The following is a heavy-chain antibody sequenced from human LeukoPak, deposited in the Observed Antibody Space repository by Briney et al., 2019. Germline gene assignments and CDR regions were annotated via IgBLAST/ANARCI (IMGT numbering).Heavy chain of an antibody. V-gene: IGHV1-69*13. J-gene: IGHJ5*02. CDR1: GGTFSSYA. D-gene: IGHD1-20*01. CDR2: IIPIFGTA. Sequence: SVKVSCKASGGTFSSYAISWVRQAPGQGLEWMGGIIPIFGTANYAQKFQGRVTITADESTSTAYMELSSPRSEDTAVYYCARGRWGITGTSLNWFDPWGQGTLVTVSS. CDR3: ARGRWGITGTSLNWFDP.